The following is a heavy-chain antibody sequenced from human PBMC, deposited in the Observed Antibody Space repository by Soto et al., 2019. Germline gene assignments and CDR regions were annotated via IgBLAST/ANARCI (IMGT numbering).Heavy chain of an antibody. V-gene: IGHV3-7*01. D-gene: IGHD3-3*01. CDR1: GFTFSSYW. J-gene: IGHJ4*02. CDR3: ARVFFWSGSRTLDY. CDR2: IKQDGSEK. Sequence: GGSLRLSCAASGFTFSSYWMSWVRQAPGKGLEWVANIKQDGSEKYYVDSVKGRFTISRDNAKNSLYLQMNSLRAEDTAVYYCARVFFWSGSRTLDYWGQGTLVTVSS.